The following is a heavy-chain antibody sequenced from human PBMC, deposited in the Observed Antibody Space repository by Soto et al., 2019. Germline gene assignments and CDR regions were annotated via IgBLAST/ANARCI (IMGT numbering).Heavy chain of an antibody. CDR3: ATAPYTIFGVVNYYYYYGMDV. CDR1: GYTLTELS. CDR2: FDPEDGET. D-gene: IGHD3-3*01. V-gene: IGHV1-24*01. Sequence: ASVKVSCKVSGYTLTELSMHWVRQAPGKGLEWMGGFDPEDGETIYAQKFQGRVTMTEDTSTDTAYMELSSLRSEDTAVYYCATAPYTIFGVVNYYYYYGMDVWGQGTTVTVS. J-gene: IGHJ6*02.